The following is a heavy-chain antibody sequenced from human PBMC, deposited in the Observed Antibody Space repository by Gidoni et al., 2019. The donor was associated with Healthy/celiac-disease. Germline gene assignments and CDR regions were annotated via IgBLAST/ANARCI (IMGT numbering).Heavy chain of an antibody. J-gene: IGHJ6*02. V-gene: IGHV3-33*01. D-gene: IGHD5-12*01. CDR3: AREGLSGYNAIESGMDV. Sequence: QVQLVESGGGVVQPGRSLRLPCAASGFTFSSYGMHWVRQAPGKGLEWVAVIWYDGSNKYYADSVKGRFTISRDNSKNTLYLQMNSLRAEDTAVYYCAREGLSGYNAIESGMDVWGQGTTVTVSS. CDR1: GFTFSSYG. CDR2: IWYDGSNK.